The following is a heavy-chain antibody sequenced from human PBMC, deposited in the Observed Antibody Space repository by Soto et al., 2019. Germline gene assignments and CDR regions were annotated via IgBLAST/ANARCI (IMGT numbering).Heavy chain of an antibody. CDR2: IIPILGIA. J-gene: IGHJ5*02. Sequence: QVQLVQSGAEVKKPGSSVKVSCKASGGTFSSYTISWVRQAPGQGLEWMGRIIPILGIANYAQKFQGRVTITADKSTITAYMELSSLRSEDTAVYYCARELTGNHWFDPWGQGTLVTVSS. V-gene: IGHV1-69*08. CDR1: GGTFSSYT. CDR3: ARELTGNHWFDP.